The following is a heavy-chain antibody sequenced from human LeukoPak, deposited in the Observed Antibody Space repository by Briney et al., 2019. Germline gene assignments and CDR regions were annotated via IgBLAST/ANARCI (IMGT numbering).Heavy chain of an antibody. V-gene: IGHV1-69*05. CDR2: IIPMFGAA. J-gene: IGHJ4*02. D-gene: IGHD5-24*01. Sequence: SVKVSCKASGGTFSSYAINWVRQAPGQGLEWMGGIIPMFGAADFAQKFQGRVTITTDASTTTAYMELSSLRSEDTAVYFCARGGRRDGYNPLDYWGQGTLLIVSS. CDR1: GGTFSSYA. CDR3: ARGGRRDGYNPLDY.